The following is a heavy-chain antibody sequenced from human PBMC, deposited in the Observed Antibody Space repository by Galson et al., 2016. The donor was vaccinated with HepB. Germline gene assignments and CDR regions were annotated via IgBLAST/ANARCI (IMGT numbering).Heavy chain of an antibody. CDR2: IQHRGRT. V-gene: IGHV4-4*02. CDR3: ARHLMGPPAHDS. CDR1: GASIAESDW. Sequence: SETLSLTCTVSGASIAESDWWSWVRQSPGKGLEWIGHIQHRGRTKYNTSLMSRVNMSVDKSKNQFSLTLSSVTAADTALYYCARHLMGPPAHDSWGQGTLVTVSS. D-gene: IGHD2-8*01. J-gene: IGHJ5*01.